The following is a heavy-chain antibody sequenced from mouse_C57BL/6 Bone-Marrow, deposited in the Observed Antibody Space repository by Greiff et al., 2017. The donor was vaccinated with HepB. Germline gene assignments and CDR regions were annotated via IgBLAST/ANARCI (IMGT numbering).Heavy chain of an antibody. V-gene: IGHV1-22*01. CDR3: ARGGIRRGGFAY. CDR2: INPNNGGT. Sequence: EVQLQQSGPELVKPGASVKMSCKASGYTFTDYNMHWVKQSHGKSLEWIGYINPNNGGTSYNQKFKGKATLTVNKSSSTAYMELRSLTSEDSAVYYCARGGIRRGGFAYWGQGTLVTVSA. D-gene: IGHD2-12*01. J-gene: IGHJ3*01. CDR1: GYTFTDYN.